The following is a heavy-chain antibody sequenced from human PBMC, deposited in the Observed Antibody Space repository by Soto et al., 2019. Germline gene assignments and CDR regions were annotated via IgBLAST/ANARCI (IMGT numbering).Heavy chain of an antibody. CDR2: IRSKAYGGTT. D-gene: IGHD1-20*01. CDR3: TRVRGITGTSYYYYGMDV. Sequence: GSLGLGCTSSGFTFGDYAMSWFRQAPGKGLERVGFIRSKAYGGTTEYAASVKGRFTISRYDSKSIAYLQMNRLKTEDTAVYYCTRVRGITGTSYYYYGMDVWGQGTPVTVST. J-gene: IGHJ6*01. V-gene: IGHV3-49*03. CDR1: GFTFGDYA.